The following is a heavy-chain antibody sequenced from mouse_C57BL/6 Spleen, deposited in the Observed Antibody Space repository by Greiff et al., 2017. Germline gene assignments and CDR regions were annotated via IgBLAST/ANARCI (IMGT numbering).Heavy chain of an antibody. Sequence: LVESGPELVKPGASVKISCTASGYSFTDYNMNWVKQSNGKSLEWIGVIHPNYGTTSSNQKFNGKAILTVDQSSSTAYMQLNSLASEDSAVYYCARRRDYNDPHAMDYWGQGTSVTVSS. J-gene: IGHJ4*01. CDR2: IHPNYGTT. D-gene: IGHD1-1*01. V-gene: IGHV1-39*01. CDR3: ARRRDYNDPHAMDY. CDR1: GYSFTDYN.